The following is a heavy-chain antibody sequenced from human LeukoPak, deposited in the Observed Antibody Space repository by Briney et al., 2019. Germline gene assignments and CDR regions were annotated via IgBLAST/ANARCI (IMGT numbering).Heavy chain of an antibody. D-gene: IGHD4-17*01. V-gene: IGHV3-23*01. CDR3: AKDPKGITVTTYWFVY. CDR1: GFTFSKYA. CDR2: ISGSGGNT. J-gene: IGHJ4*02. Sequence: GGSLRLSCAASGFTFSKYAMTWVRQAPGKGLEWVSGISGSGGNTYYADSAKGRFTISRDNAKDTLFLQMNSLRAEDTAVYYCAKDPKGITVTTYWFVYWGRGTLVTVSS.